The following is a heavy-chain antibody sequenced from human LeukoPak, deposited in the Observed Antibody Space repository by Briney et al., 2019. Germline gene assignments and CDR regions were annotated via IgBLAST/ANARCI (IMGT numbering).Heavy chain of an antibody. CDR1: GYTFTSYY. V-gene: IGHV1-46*01. CDR3: ARDGGTLRSYSDF. J-gene: IGHJ4*02. CDR2: VNAGGGNT. Sequence: ASVKVSCKASGYTFTSYYMHWVRQAPGQGFEWMGIVNAGGGNTIYAQKFQGRVTMTRDTSMNTVYMELSSLTSEDSAVYYCARDGGTLRSYSDFWGQGTLVAVSS. D-gene: IGHD1-1*01.